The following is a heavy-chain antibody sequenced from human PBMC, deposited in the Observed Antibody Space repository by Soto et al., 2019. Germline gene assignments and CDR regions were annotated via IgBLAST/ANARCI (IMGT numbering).Heavy chain of an antibody. CDR3: ARDNTNDYVWGSYPQHLDY. CDR1: GYTFTSYG. Sequence: ASVKVSCKASGYTFTSYGISWVRQAPGQGLEWMGWISAYNGNTNYAQKLQGRVTMTTDTSTSTAYMELRSLRSDDTAVYYCARDNTNDYVWGSYPQHLDYWGQGTLVTVSS. CDR2: ISAYNGNT. D-gene: IGHD3-16*02. V-gene: IGHV1-18*04. J-gene: IGHJ4*02.